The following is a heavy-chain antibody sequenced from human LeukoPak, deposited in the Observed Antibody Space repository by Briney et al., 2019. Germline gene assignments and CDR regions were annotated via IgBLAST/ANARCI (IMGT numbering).Heavy chain of an antibody. J-gene: IGHJ5*02. V-gene: IGHV4-34*01. Sequence: SETLSLTCAVYGGSFSGYYWSWIRQPPGKGLEWIGEINHSGSTNYNPSLKSRVTISVDTSKNQFSLKLSSVTAADTAVYYCARGRCEGKGSGGSCYLSRAFGNWFDPWGQGTLVTVSS. CDR2: INHSGST. D-gene: IGHD2-15*01. CDR3: ARGRCEGKGSGGSCYLSRAFGNWFDP. CDR1: GGSFSGYY.